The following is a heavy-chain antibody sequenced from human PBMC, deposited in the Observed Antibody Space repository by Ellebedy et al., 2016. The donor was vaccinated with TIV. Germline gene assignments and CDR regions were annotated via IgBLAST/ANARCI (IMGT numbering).Heavy chain of an antibody. CDR2: IRYDGGKT. Sequence: GESLKISCAASGFTFNTYGMHWVRQAPGKGLEWVAVIRYDGGKTYYADSVKGRFTISRDNSKKTLYLQMDSLRAEDTAVYFCARDLWELHFEYYFDYWGQGTLVTVSS. V-gene: IGHV3-33*08. J-gene: IGHJ4*02. D-gene: IGHD1-26*01. CDR1: GFTFNTYG. CDR3: ARDLWELHFEYYFDY.